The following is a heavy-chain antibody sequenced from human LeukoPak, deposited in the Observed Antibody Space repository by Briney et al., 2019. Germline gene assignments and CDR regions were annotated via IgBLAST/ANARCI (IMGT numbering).Heavy chain of an antibody. Sequence: GRSLRLSCAASGFTFSSYAMHWVRQAPGKGLEWVAVISYDGSNKYYADSVKGRFTISRDNSKNTLYLQMNSLRAGDTAVYYCARDPDYYDSSGYYNLWGQGTLVTVSS. D-gene: IGHD3-22*01. J-gene: IGHJ5*02. CDR3: ARDPDYYDSSGYYNL. V-gene: IGHV3-30*04. CDR1: GFTFSSYA. CDR2: ISYDGSNK.